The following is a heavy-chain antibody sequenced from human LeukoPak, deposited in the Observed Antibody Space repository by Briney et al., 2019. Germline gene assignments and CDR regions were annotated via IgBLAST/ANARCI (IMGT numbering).Heavy chain of an antibody. D-gene: IGHD3-3*01. J-gene: IGHJ4*02. CDR3: ASNYDFWSGYYRPVDY. CDR2: IYPGDSDT. Sequence: GESLKISCKGSGCSFTSYWIGWVRQMPGKGLEWMGIIYPGDSDTRYSPSFQGQVTISADKSISTAYLQWSSLKASDTAMYYCASNYDFWSGYYRPVDYWGQGTLVTVSS. V-gene: IGHV5-51*01. CDR1: GCSFTSYW.